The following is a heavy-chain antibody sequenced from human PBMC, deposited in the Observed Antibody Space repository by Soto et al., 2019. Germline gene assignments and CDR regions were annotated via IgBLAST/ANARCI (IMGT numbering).Heavy chain of an antibody. D-gene: IGHD3-10*01. Sequence: QLQVQESGPGLVKPSEALSLTCTVFGGSMTSGSDYWGWIRQPPGKGLEWIGSRHYSGTAYYNPSLKSRGSISVDTAMDQFALTLRAVTAADKAVFYCTRHAWFGECDPWGQGTLVIVSS. CDR2: RHYSGTA. CDR3: TRHAWFGECDP. CDR1: GGSMTSGSDY. J-gene: IGHJ5*02. V-gene: IGHV4-39*01.